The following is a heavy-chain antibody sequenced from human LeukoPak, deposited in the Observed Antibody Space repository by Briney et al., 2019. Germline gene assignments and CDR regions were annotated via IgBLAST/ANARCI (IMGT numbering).Heavy chain of an antibody. D-gene: IGHD6-19*01. J-gene: IGHJ4*02. CDR2: INHSGST. CDR1: GGSISGYY. CDR3: ARGAYRYSSGHDY. V-gene: IGHV4-34*01. Sequence: SETLSLTCTVSGGSISGYYWSWIRQPPGKGLEWIGEINHSGSTNYNPSLKSRVTISVDTSKNQFSLKLSSVTAADTAVYYCARGAYRYSSGHDYWGQGTLVTVSS.